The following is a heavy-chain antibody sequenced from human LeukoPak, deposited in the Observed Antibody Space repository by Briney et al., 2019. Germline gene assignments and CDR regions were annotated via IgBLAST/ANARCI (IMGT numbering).Heavy chain of an antibody. CDR2: INPSSGST. D-gene: IGHD6-13*01. CDR3: ALDHSGSWYGGGWFDP. CDR1: GYTFTSYY. J-gene: IGHJ5*02. Sequence: ASVKVSCKASGYTFTSYYMHWVRQAPGQGLEWMGIINPSSGSTSYAQKFQGRVTMTRDTSTSTVYMELSSLRSEDTAVYYCALDHSGSWYGGGWFDPWGQGTLVTVSS. V-gene: IGHV1-46*01.